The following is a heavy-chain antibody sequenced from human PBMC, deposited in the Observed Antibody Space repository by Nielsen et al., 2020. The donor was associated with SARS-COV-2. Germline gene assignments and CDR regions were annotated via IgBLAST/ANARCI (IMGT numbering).Heavy chain of an antibody. J-gene: IGHJ4*02. CDR2: INPNSGGT. V-gene: IGHV1-2*04. D-gene: IGHD3-3*01. CDR1: GYTFTGYY. CDR3: ARDPTAGYYDFWSGYLDY. Sequence: ASVKVSCKASGYTFTGYYMHWVRQAPGQGLEWMGWINPNSGGTNYAQKFQGWVTMTRDTSISTAYMELSRLRSDDTAVYYCARDPTAGYYDFWSGYLDYWGQGTLVTVSS.